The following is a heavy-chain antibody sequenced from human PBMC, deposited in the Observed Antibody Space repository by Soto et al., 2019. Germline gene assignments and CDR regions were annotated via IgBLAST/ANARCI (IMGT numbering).Heavy chain of an antibody. J-gene: IGHJ4*02. Sequence: SETLSLTCTVSGGSISSYYWSWIRQPPGKGLEWIGYIYYSGITDYNPSLKSRVTISVDTSKNQFSLKLSSVTAADTAVYYCARGKGSSWLDYWGQGTLVTVSS. CDR2: IYYSGIT. V-gene: IGHV4-59*01. CDR1: GGSISSYY. CDR3: ARGKGSSWLDY. D-gene: IGHD6-13*01.